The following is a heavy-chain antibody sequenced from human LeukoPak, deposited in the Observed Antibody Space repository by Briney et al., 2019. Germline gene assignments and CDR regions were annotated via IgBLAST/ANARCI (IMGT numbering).Heavy chain of an antibody. J-gene: IGHJ4*02. CDR1: GYTFTSYD. Sequence: ASVKVSCKASGYTFTSYDINWVRQATGQGLEWMGWMNPNSGNTGYAQKFQGRVTMTRDTSISTAYMELSRLRSDDTAVYYCARVGGRDGYNYDYWGQGTLVTVSS. CDR2: MNPNSGNT. CDR3: ARVGGRDGYNYDY. V-gene: IGHV1-8*01. D-gene: IGHD5-24*01.